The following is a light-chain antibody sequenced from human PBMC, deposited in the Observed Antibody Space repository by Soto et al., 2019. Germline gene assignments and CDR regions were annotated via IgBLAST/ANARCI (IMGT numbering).Light chain of an antibody. CDR1: SSDVGAYNF. J-gene: IGLJ1*01. CDR2: EVS. CDR3: ASLTTTRLV. V-gene: IGLV2-14*01. Sequence: QSVLTQPASVSGSPGQSITISCTGTSSDVGAYNFVSWYQHHPDKAPKLMISEVSNRPSGVSDRFSGSKSGNTASLTISGLQAEDEADYYCASLTTTRLVFGTGTKVTVL.